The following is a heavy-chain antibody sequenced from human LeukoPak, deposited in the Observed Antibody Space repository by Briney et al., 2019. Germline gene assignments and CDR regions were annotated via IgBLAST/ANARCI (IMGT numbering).Heavy chain of an antibody. J-gene: IGHJ5*02. CDR2: MNPNSGNT. D-gene: IGHD3-10*01. CDR1: GYTFTSYD. V-gene: IGHV1-8*01. Sequence: ASVKVSCKASGYTFTSYDINWVRQATGQGLEWMGWMNPNSGNTGYAQKFQGRVTMTRNTSISTAYMELNSLRSDDTAVYYCARGDKKENLSGPSGYFDPWGQGTLVTVSS. CDR3: ARGDKKENLSGPSGYFDP.